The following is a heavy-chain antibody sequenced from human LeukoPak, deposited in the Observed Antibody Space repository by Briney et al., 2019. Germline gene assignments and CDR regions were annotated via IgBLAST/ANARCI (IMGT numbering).Heavy chain of an antibody. CDR3: ASQTKYSRSAGSYWGAFDL. Sequence: GGSLRLSCAASGLTFYDQAMHWVRQAPGTGLEWVSLSGNDGSTYYADSVRGRFTISRDISKNSLYLEMSSLRTEDTALYHCASQTKYSRSAGSYWGAFDLWGQGTMVTVSS. CDR2: SGNDGST. CDR1: GLTFYDQA. V-gene: IGHV3-43*02. J-gene: IGHJ3*01. D-gene: IGHD3-10*01.